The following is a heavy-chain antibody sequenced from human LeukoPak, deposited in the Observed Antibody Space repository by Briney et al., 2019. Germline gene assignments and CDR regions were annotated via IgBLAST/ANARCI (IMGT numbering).Heavy chain of an antibody. Sequence: SQTLSLTCTVSGGSISSYYWSWIRQPPGKGLEWIGYIYYSGNTNYNPSLKSRVTISVGTSNNQFSHKLSSVTAADPAVYYCGRAYDPEGWFDPWGQGTLVTVSS. CDR3: GRAYDPEGWFDP. D-gene: IGHD3-3*01. CDR1: GGSISSYY. CDR2: IYYSGNT. J-gene: IGHJ5*02. V-gene: IGHV4-59*01.